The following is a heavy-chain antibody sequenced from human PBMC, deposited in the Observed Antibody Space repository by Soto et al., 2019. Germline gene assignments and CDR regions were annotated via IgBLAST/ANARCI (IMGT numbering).Heavy chain of an antibody. V-gene: IGHV1-69*13. D-gene: IGHD6-6*01. CDR3: ARVNHYSSSPQYYFDD. CDR1: GGTFSSYA. CDR2: IIPIFGTA. Sequence: ASVKVACKASGGTFSSYAISWVRQAPGQGLEWMGGIIPIFGTANYAQKFQGRVTITADESTSTAYMELSSLRSEDTAVYYCARVNHYSSSPQYYFDDWGQGTLVTVSS. J-gene: IGHJ4*02.